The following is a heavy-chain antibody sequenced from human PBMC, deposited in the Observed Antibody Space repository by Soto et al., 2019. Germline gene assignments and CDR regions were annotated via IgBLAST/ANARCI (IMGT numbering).Heavy chain of an antibody. CDR3: VRLNSGYDTYYYYYYYMDV. D-gene: IGHD5-12*01. V-gene: IGHV4-59*13. CDR2: IYYSGST. Sequence: SETLSLTCTGSGGSISGYYWSWIRQPPGKGLEWIGYIYYSGSTNYNPSLKSRVTISVDTSKNQFSLKLSSVTAADTAVYYCVRLNSGYDTYYYYYYYMDVWGKGTTVTVSS. J-gene: IGHJ6*03. CDR1: GGSISGYY.